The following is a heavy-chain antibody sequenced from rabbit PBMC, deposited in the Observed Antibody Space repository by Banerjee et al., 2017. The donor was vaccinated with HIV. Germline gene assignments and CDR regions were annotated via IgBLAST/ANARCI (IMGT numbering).Heavy chain of an antibody. CDR3: ARSPSGAVYDWFDL. V-gene: IGHV1S7*01. D-gene: IGHD1-1*01. CDR2: ISVAQDSP. J-gene: IGHJ5*01. Sequence: QLEESGGGLVQPGGSLTISCKASGFVFSNYYMSWVRQAPGKGLEWIGIISVAQDSPDYANWVNGRFTISSDTAQNTVELQMNSLTTADTATYFGARSPSGAVYDWFDLWGQGTLVTVS. CDR1: GFVFSNYY.